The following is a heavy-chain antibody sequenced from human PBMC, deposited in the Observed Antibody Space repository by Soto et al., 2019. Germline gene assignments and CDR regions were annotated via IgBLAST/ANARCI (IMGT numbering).Heavy chain of an antibody. D-gene: IGHD5-12*01. V-gene: IGHV4-39*01. CDR2: IYYSGST. CDR1: GGSISSSSYY. Sequence: QLQLQESGPGLVKPSETLSLTCTVSGGSISSSSYYWGWIRQPPGKGLEWIGSIYYSGSTYYNPSLKSRVTISVDTSKNQFSLKLSSVTAADTAVYYCARHEEWLLIFPDYWGQGTLVTVSS. J-gene: IGHJ4*02. CDR3: ARHEEWLLIFPDY.